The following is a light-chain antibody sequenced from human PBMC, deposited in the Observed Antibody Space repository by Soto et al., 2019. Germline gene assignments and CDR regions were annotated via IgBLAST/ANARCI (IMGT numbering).Light chain of an antibody. CDR3: TSFSSSTSLYV. CDR1: TRDIAGYNY. J-gene: IGLJ1*01. CDR2: QVT. V-gene: IGLV2-14*01. Sequence: QSVLTRPASVSGSLGQSSTISCTGTTRDIAGYNYISWYQQLPGKAPKLMIYQVTIRPSGISNRFSGSKSGNTASLTISGLQAEDEADYYCTSFSSSTSLYVFGTGTKVTVL.